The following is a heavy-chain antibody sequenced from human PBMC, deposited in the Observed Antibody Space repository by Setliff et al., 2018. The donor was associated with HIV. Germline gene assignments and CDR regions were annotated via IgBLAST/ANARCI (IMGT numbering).Heavy chain of an antibody. CDR1: GASLSGHF. D-gene: IGHD3-3*01. Sequence: LSLTCAVYGASLSGHFWNWIRLPPGKGLEWIGEISHSGFTTYNPSLGSRVTMSVDTSKNQFPLNLTSVTDADSAVYYCARGSQPTYTDFWSGFSVASYYFDNWGPGNLVTV. V-gene: IGHV4-34*01. CDR3: ARGSQPTYTDFWSGFSVASYYFDN. J-gene: IGHJ4*02. CDR2: ISHSGFT.